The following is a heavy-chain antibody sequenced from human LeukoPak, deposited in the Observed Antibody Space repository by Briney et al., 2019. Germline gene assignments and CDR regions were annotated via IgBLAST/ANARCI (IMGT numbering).Heavy chain of an antibody. CDR3: ARNSGYSDLNY. J-gene: IGHJ4*02. Sequence: PSETLSLTCAVSGDSFSGNNYWTWVRPPPGKGEEWSGEIYRSGATNYNPSLKSRVTVSQDKSKNQFSLKLNSVTAADTAIYYCARNSGYSDLNYWGQGVLVTVSS. D-gene: IGHD3-22*01. V-gene: IGHV4-4*02. CDR2: IYRSGAT. CDR1: GDSFSGNNY.